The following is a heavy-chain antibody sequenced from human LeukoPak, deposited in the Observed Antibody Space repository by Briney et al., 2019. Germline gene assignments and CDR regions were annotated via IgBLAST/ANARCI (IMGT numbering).Heavy chain of an antibody. J-gene: IGHJ6*02. CDR1: GFTFSSHW. D-gene: IGHD3-10*01. V-gene: IGHV3-7*03. CDR3: ARGGVIYHGMDV. Sequence: PGGSLRLTCAASGFTFSSHWMNWVRRAPGKGLEWVAIINQDGGRIGYGDSVKGRFTISRDNAQNSLYLQMNSLRAEDTAVYYCARGGVIYHGMDVWGQGTTVTVSS. CDR2: INQDGGRI.